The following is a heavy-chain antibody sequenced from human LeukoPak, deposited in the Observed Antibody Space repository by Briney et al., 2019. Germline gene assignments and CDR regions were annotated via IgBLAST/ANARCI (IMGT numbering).Heavy chain of an antibody. D-gene: IGHD5-18*01. CDR1: GYTFTSYD. CDR2: IIPIIGTA. J-gene: IGHJ6*03. V-gene: IGHV1-69*06. Sequence: SVKVSCKASGYTFTSYDISWVRQAPGQGLEWMGGIIPIIGTANYAQKFQGRVTITADKSTSTAYMELSSLRSEDTAVYYCARSAMVGNYYYYYFMDVWGKGTTVTVSS. CDR3: ARSAMVGNYYYYYFMDV.